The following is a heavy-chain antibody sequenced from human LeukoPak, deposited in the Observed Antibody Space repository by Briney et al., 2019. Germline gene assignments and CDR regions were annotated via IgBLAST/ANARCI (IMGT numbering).Heavy chain of an antibody. CDR2: INPSGGST. CDR3: ASPLAGATFSRHAYYYYMDV. CDR1: GYTFTSYY. J-gene: IGHJ6*03. Sequence: ASVKVSCKASGYTFTSYYMHWVRQAPGQGLEWMGIINPSGGSTSYAQKFQGRVTMTRDTSTSTVYMELSSLRSEDTAVYYCASPLAGATFSRHAYYYYMDVWGKGTTVTVSS. V-gene: IGHV1-46*01. D-gene: IGHD1-26*01.